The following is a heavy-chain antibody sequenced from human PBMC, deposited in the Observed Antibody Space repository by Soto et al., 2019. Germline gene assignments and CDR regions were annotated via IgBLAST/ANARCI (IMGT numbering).Heavy chain of an antibody. CDR2: IYPADSDT. CDR3: ARYWHSYSLNYYRGMDV. J-gene: IGHJ6*02. V-gene: IGHV5-51*01. Sequence: GESLKISCKGSGYTFATDWIGWVRPMPGKGLEWMGIIYPADSDTRYSPSSQGQVTISADKSISTAYLQWSSLKASDTAMYFCARYWHSYSLNYYRGMDVWGQGTTVTVSS. D-gene: IGHD5-18*01. CDR1: GYTFATDW.